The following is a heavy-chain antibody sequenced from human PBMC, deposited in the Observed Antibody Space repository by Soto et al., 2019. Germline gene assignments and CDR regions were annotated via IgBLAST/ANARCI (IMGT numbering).Heavy chain of an antibody. V-gene: IGHV3-30*18. CDR3: AKGTLVTPYY. D-gene: IGHD4-4*01. CDR1: GFTFSSYG. Sequence: QVQLVESGGGVVQPGRSLRLSCAASGFTFSSYGMHWVRQAPGKGLEWVAVISYDGSNKYYADSMKGRFTISRDNSKNTLYLQMNSLRAEDTAVYYCAKGTLVTPYYWGQGTLATVSS. CDR2: ISYDGSNK. J-gene: IGHJ4*02.